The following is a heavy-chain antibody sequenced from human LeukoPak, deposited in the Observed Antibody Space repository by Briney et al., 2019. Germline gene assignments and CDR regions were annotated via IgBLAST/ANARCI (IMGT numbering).Heavy chain of an antibody. CDR2: IYYSGRT. D-gene: IGHD3-22*01. J-gene: IGHJ4*02. CDR3: AREYYYDSSGHVNDY. Sequence: PSQTLSLTCTVSGGSISTYYWNWIRQPPGKGLEWIGYIYYSGRTNYNPSLKSRVTILVDMSKNQFSLKLNSVTAADTAVYYCAREYYYDSSGHVNDYWGQGTLVTVSS. V-gene: IGHV4-59*01. CDR1: GGSISTYY.